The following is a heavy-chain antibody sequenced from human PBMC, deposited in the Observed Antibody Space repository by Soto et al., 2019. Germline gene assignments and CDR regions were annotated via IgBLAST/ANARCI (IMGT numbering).Heavy chain of an antibody. V-gene: IGHV3-23*01. Sequence: VQVLESGGGLVQPGGSLRLSCAASGFTFSSYAMSWVRQAPGQGLEWVSAISGSGSNPYYGDSVKGRFIISRDNSKNTRYLQMTSLRAEDTGLYYGAKTASMTIRDGFDHWGQGTLVTVSS. CDR3: AKTASMTIRDGFDH. CDR2: ISGSGSNP. CDR1: GFTFSSYA. D-gene: IGHD4-17*01. J-gene: IGHJ4*02.